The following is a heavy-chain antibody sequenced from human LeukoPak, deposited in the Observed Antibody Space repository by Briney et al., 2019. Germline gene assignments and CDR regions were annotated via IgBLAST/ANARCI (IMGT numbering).Heavy chain of an antibody. CDR2: MNPNSGNT. CDR1: GYTFTSYD. V-gene: IGHV1-8*01. J-gene: IGHJ6*03. D-gene: IGHD3-9*01. CDR3: ARGNNILTGYYPPNYYYYMDV. Sequence: ASVEVSCKASGYTFTSYDINWVRQATGQGLEWMGWMNPNSGNTGYAQKFQGRVTMTRNTSISTAYMELSSLRPEDTAVYYCARGNNILTGYYPPNYYYYMDVWGKGTTVTVSS.